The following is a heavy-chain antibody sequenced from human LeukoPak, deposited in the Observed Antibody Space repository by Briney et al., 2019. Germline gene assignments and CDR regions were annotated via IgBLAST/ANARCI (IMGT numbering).Heavy chain of an antibody. CDR1: GGTFSSYA. Sequence: GASVKVSCKASGGTFSSYAISWVRQAPGQGLEWMGGIIPIFGTANYAQKFQGRVTITADKSTSTAYMELSSLRSEDTAVYYCARPAWDFYYYYMDVWGKGTTVTVSS. D-gene: IGHD7-27*01. CDR3: ARPAWDFYYYYMDV. CDR2: IIPIFGTA. V-gene: IGHV1-69*06. J-gene: IGHJ6*03.